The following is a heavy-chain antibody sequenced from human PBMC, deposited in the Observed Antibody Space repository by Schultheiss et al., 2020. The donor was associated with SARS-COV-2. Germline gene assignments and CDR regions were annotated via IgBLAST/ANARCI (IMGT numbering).Heavy chain of an antibody. Sequence: GESLKISCKGSGYSFTSYWIGWVRQMPGKGLEWMGIIYPGDSDTRYSPSFQGQVTISADKSISTAYLQWSSLKASDTAMYYCARETSSGWGGYYYYGMDVWGQGTTVTVSS. CDR1: GYSFTSYW. V-gene: IGHV5-51*01. J-gene: IGHJ6*02. D-gene: IGHD6-19*01. CDR2: IYPGDSDT. CDR3: ARETSSGWGGYYYYGMDV.